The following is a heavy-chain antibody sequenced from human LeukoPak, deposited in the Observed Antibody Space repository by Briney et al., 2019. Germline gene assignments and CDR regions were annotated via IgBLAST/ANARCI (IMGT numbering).Heavy chain of an antibody. D-gene: IGHD6-13*01. CDR2: ISWNSGSI. J-gene: IGHJ4*02. CDR3: AKDTRSSSWYYFDY. Sequence: GRSLRLSCAASGFTFVDYALHWVRQAPGKGLEWVSGISWNSGSIGYVDSVKGRFTISRDNAKNSLYLQMNSLRAEDTALYYCAKDTRSSSWYYFDYWGQGTLVTVSS. CDR1: GFTFVDYA. V-gene: IGHV3-9*01.